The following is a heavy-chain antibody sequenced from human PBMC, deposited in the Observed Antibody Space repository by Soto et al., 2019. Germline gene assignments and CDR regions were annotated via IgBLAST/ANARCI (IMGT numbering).Heavy chain of an antibody. Sequence: PGGSLRLSCAASGFTFSSYGMHWVRQAPGKGLEWVAVISYDGSNKYYADSVKGRFTISRDNSKNTLYLQMNSLRAEDTAVYYCAKDRQGFLEWLSATRRRTFYYYGMDVWGQGTTVTVSS. CDR2: ISYDGSNK. D-gene: IGHD3-3*01. CDR3: AKDRQGFLEWLSATRRRTFYYYGMDV. CDR1: GFTFSSYG. J-gene: IGHJ6*02. V-gene: IGHV3-30*18.